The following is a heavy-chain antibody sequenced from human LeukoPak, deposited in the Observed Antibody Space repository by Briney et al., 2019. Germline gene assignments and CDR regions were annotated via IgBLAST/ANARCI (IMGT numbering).Heavy chain of an antibody. J-gene: IGHJ3*02. CDR2: IRYDGSNK. D-gene: IGHD3-22*01. CDR1: GFTFSSYG. CDR3: AKDLNYYDSSGYYWDDAFDI. Sequence: GGFLRLSCAASGFTFSSYGMHWVRQAPGKGLEWVAFIRYDGSNKYYADSVKGRFTISRDNSKNTLYLQMNSLRAEDTAVYYCAKDLNYYDSSGYYWDDAFDIWGQGTMVTVSS. V-gene: IGHV3-30*02.